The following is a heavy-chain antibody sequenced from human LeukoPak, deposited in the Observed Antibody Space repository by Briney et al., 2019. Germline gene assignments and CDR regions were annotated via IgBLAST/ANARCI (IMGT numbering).Heavy chain of an antibody. CDR1: GFTFSSYS. CDR2: ISSSSSYI. CDR3: ASGGFIAAAFDY. D-gene: IGHD6-13*01. Sequence: PGGSLRLSCAASGFTFSSYSMNWVRQAPGKGLEWVSSISSSSSYIYYADSVKGRFTISRDNAKNSLYLQMNSLRAEDTAVYYCASGGFIAAAFDYWGQGTLVTVS. J-gene: IGHJ4*02. V-gene: IGHV3-21*01.